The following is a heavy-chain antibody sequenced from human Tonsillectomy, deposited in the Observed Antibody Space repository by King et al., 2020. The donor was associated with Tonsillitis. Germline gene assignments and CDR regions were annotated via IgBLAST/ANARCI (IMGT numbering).Heavy chain of an antibody. CDR1: GYTFTGYH. J-gene: IGHJ3*02. V-gene: IGHV1-2*02. CDR2: ISPNSGGT. Sequence: VQLVESGAEVKKPGASVKVSCKASGYTFTGYHMHWVRQARGQGLEWMGWISPNSGGTNYAQMFQGRVTMTRDTSLTTAYMELSGLGSDDTAVYSCAKIGTAYGAFDIWGRGTMVTVSS. D-gene: IGHD3-10*01. CDR3: AKIGTAYGAFDI.